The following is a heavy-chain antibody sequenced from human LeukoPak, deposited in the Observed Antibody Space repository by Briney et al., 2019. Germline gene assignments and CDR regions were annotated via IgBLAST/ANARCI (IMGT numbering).Heavy chain of an antibody. CDR3: AKTNGYYDY. CDR2: ISGGGDTT. D-gene: IGHD3-22*01. J-gene: IGHJ4*02. Sequence: GSLRLSWAASGFTFSNFGMSWVRQAPGGGLEWVSGISGGGDTTYYAESVKGRFTISRDNSKNTLFLQMNSLSAEDTAVYYCAKTNGYYDYWGQGTLVAVSS. CDR1: GFTFSNFG. V-gene: IGHV3-23*01.